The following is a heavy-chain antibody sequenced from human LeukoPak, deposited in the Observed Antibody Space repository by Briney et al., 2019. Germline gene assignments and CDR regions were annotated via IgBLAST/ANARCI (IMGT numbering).Heavy chain of an antibody. CDR2: IYYSGST. J-gene: IGHJ3*02. V-gene: IGHV4-59*01. Sequence: SETLSLTCTVSGDSISSYYWSWIRQPPGKGLEWIGYIYYSGSTNYNPSLKSRVTISVDTSKNQFSLKLSSVTAADTAVYYCARDYSSGYYDAFDIWGQGTMVTVSS. CDR1: GDSISSYY. D-gene: IGHD3-22*01. CDR3: ARDYSSGYYDAFDI.